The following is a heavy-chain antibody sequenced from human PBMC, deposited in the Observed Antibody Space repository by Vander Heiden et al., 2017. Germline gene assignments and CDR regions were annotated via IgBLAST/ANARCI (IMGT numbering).Heavy chain of an antibody. Sequence: QLVESGGGLVKPGRSLRLSCTASGFTFGADAMSWFRQAPGKGLEWVGFIGSKAYGGTTEYAASVKGRFTISRDDSKSIAYLQMNSLKTEDTAVYYCSLKYYYDSSGFSHFDYWGQGTLVTVSS. D-gene: IGHD3-22*01. J-gene: IGHJ4*02. CDR2: IGSKAYGGTT. CDR1: GFTFGADA. CDR3: SLKYYYDSSGFSHFDY. V-gene: IGHV3-49*05.